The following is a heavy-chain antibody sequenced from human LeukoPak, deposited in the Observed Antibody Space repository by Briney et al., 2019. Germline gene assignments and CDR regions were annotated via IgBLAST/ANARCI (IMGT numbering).Heavy chain of an antibody. D-gene: IGHD3-10*01. CDR2: IYSSGST. Sequence: SQTLSLTCTVSGVSISSSSYYWSWIRQPAGKGLEWIGRIYSSGSTNYNPSLKSRVTISVDTSKNQFSLKLSSVTAADTAVYYCARMGLVRGVIEYWGQGTLVTVSS. CDR1: GVSISSSSYY. CDR3: ARMGLVRGVIEY. J-gene: IGHJ4*02. V-gene: IGHV4-61*02.